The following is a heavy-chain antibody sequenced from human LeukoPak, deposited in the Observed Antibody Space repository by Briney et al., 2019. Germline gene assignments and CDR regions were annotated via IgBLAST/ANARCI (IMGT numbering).Heavy chain of an antibody. J-gene: IGHJ6*03. CDR1: GLTFSNAW. D-gene: IGHD3/OR15-3a*01. CDR3: STERTRPYSYYYMDV. Sequence: GGSLRLSCAASGLTFSNAWMNWVRQAPGKGLEVGGRIKRKTDGGTTDYAPHGKGRFTISREDSKNTLYLQMNSLNTEATAVYSCSTERTRPYSYYYMDVWGKGTPVTVSS. CDR2: IKRKTDGGTT. V-gene: IGHV3-15*01.